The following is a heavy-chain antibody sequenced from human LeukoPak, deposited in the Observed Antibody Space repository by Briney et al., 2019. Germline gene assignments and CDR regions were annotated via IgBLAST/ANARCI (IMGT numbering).Heavy chain of an antibody. CDR1: GGSVINTNW. V-gene: IGHV4-4*02. J-gene: IGHJ4*02. Sequence: PSETLSLTCGVSGGSVINTNWWTWVRQPPGKGLEWIGEVHLDGRTNYNPSLGSRLTMSLDVSENQVSLKLTSVPAADTAVYYCAREGGFYRPLDYSGQGTLVTVSS. CDR3: AREGGFYRPLDY. D-gene: IGHD3-3*01. CDR2: VHLDGRT.